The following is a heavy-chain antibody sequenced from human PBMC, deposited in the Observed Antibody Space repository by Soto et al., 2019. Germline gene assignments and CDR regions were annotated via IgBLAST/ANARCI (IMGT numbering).Heavy chain of an antibody. Sequence: ASVKVSCKASGGTFSSYAISWVRQAPGQGLEWMGGIIPIFGTANYAQKFQGRVTITADESTSTAYMELSSLRSEDTAVYYCARAAFWSGYYSMFYYGMDVWGQGTTVTV. V-gene: IGHV1-69*13. CDR3: ARAAFWSGYYSMFYYGMDV. CDR1: GGTFSSYA. CDR2: IIPIFGTA. J-gene: IGHJ6*02. D-gene: IGHD3-3*01.